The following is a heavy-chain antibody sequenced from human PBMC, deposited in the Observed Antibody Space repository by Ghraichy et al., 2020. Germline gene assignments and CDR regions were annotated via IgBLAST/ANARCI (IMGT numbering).Heavy chain of an antibody. Sequence: SQTLSLTCGVSGDSVRRFYWSWTRQPPGKGLEWIGYIYYSGSTMYNPSLKSRVTMSVDTSKNQFSLNLRSVTDADTAVYYCARWRNNMDVWGQGTTVTVSS. CDR1: GDSVRRFY. CDR2: IYYSGST. V-gene: IGHV4-59*02. J-gene: IGHJ6*02. CDR3: ARWRNNMDV. D-gene: IGHD1/OR15-1a*01.